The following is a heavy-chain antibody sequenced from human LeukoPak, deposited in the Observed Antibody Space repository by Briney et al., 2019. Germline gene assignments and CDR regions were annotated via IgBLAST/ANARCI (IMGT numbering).Heavy chain of an antibody. Sequence: LPGGSLRLSCAASGFTFSSYSMHWVRQAPGKGLEWVSYISISSSTIYYADSVKGRFTISRDNSKNTLYLQMNSLRAEDTAVYYCAKGGYDYVCYDWGQGTLVTVSS. J-gene: IGHJ4*02. V-gene: IGHV3-48*01. CDR2: ISISSSTI. CDR3: AKGGYDYVCYD. CDR1: GFTFSSYS. D-gene: IGHD5-12*01.